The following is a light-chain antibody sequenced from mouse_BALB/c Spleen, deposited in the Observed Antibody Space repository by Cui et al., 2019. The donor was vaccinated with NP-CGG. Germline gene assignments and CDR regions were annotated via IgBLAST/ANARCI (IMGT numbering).Light chain of an antibody. J-gene: IGKJ4*01. Sequence: QIVLTQSPAIMSASPGEKVTITCSASSSIDYMHWFQQKSGTSPKLWIYSTSNLASGVPARFSGSGSGTSYSLTISRMEAEDAATYYCQQRRTYPPTFGSGKKLEIK. CDR3: QQRRTYPPT. CDR2: STS. CDR1: SSIDY. V-gene: IGKV4-57*01.